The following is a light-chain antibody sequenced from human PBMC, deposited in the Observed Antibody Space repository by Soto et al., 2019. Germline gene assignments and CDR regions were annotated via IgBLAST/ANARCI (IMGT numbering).Light chain of an antibody. V-gene: IGKV3-15*01. J-gene: IGKJ1*01. CDR2: GAS. CDR1: QSVSSN. Sequence: EKVMTQSPATLSVSPGERATLSCRASQSVSSNLAWYQHKPGQAPRLLIYGASTRATGIPARFSGSGSGTEFTLTINSLQSEDFAVYYCQHYHNWPRTFGQGTKVE. CDR3: QHYHNWPRT.